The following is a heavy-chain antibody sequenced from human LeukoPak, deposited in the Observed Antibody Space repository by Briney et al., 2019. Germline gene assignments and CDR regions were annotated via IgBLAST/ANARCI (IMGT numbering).Heavy chain of an antibody. CDR3: ATEGFVGARVRDI. J-gene: IGHJ3*02. D-gene: IGHD1-26*01. V-gene: IGHV4-4*07. CDR1: GGSISSYY. CDR2: IYTSGST. Sequence: SETLSLTCTVSGGSISSYYWSWIRQPAGKGLEWIGRIYTSGSTNYNPSLKSRVTISVDTSKNQFSLKLSSVTAADTAVYYCATEGFVGARVRDIWGQGTMVTVSS.